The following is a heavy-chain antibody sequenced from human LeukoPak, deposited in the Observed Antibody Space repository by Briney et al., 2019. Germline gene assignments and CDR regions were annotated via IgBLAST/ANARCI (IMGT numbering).Heavy chain of an antibody. J-gene: IGHJ5*02. Sequence: SETLSLTCTVSGGSISSSSYYWGWIRQPPGKGLEWIGSIYYSGSTYYNPSLKSRVTISVDTSKNQFSLKLSSVTAADTAVYYCARHTVGRWSSTTGVSFDPWGQGTLVTVSS. CDR1: GGSISSSSYY. V-gene: IGHV4-39*07. CDR3: ARHTVGRWSSTTGVSFDP. D-gene: IGHD2-2*01. CDR2: IYYSGST.